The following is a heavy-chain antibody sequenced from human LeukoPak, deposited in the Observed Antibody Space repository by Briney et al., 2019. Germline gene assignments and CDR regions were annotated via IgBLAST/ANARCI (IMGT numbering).Heavy chain of an antibody. V-gene: IGHV3-74*01. CDR1: GLAFSAYK. J-gene: IGHJ4*02. Sequence: GGSMRLSCAASGLAFSAYKMHWVRQAPRKGLVWVSRISTDGYTTDYADFVQGRFTASRDNSKNTLYLQMNSLRAEDTAVYYCAKLPCGYCSGGSGDYFDYWGQGTLVTVSS. D-gene: IGHD2-15*01. CDR3: AKLPCGYCSGGSGDYFDY. CDR2: ISTDGYTT.